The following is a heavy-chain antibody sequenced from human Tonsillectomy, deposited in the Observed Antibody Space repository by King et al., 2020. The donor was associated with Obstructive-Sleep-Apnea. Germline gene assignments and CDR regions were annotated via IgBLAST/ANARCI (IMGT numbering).Heavy chain of an antibody. J-gene: IGHJ4*02. V-gene: IGHV4-30-2*01. CDR2: IFHSGST. CDR1: GGSISSGHYS. Sequence: LQLQESGSGLVRPSQTLSLTCAVSGGSISSGHYSWSWIRQPPGKGLEWIGYIFHSGSTYYNPSLKSRVTISVDRSKNQFSLKLSSVTAADTAVYYCASASAYGGIIYWGQGTLVTVSS. CDR3: ASASAYGGIIY. D-gene: IGHD4-23*01.